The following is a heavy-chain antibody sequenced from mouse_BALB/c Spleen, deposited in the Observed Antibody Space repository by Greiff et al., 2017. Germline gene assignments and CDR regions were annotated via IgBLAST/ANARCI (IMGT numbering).Heavy chain of an antibody. V-gene: IGHV5-12-1*01. CDR2: ISSGGGST. CDR1: GFAFSSYD. J-gene: IGHJ4*01. CDR3: ARQGWLLDYYAMDY. Sequence: EVKLEESGGGLVKPGGSLKLSCAASGFAFSSYDMSWVRQTPEKRLEWVAYISSGGGSTYYPDTVKGRFTISRDNAKNTLYLQMSSLKSEDTAMYYCARQGWLLDYYAMDYWGQGTSVTVSS. D-gene: IGHD2-3*01.